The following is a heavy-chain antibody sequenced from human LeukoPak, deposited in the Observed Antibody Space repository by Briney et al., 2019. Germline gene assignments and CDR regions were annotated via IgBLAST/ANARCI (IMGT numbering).Heavy chain of an antibody. CDR2: INPNSGGT. V-gene: IGHV1-2*02. CDR3: ARDFDIVVVPAASGGFDP. CDR1: GYTFTGYY. J-gene: IGHJ5*02. Sequence: ASVKVFCKASGYTFTGYYMHWVRQAPGQGLEWMGWINPNSGGTNYAQKFQGRVTMTRDTSISTAYMELSRLRSGDTAVYYCARDFDIVVVPAASGGFDPWGQGTLVTVSS. D-gene: IGHD2-2*01.